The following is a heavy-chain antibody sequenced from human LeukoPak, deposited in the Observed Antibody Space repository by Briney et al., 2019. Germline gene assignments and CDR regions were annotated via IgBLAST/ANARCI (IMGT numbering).Heavy chain of an antibody. Sequence: SVKVSCKASGFTFSSSAMHWVRQARGQRLEWIGWIVVGSDYANIAEKFRERVTITRDMSTSTAYMDLYSLRSEDTAVYYCAAVDFDIVGATTWGQGTLVTISS. CDR2: IVVGSDYA. CDR3: AAVDFDIVGATT. J-gene: IGHJ5*02. CDR1: GFTFSSSA. D-gene: IGHD5-12*01. V-gene: IGHV1-58*02.